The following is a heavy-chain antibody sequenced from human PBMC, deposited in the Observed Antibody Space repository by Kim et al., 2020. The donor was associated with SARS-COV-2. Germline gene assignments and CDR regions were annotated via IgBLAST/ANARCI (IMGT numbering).Heavy chain of an antibody. D-gene: IGHD2-2*01. CDR1: GGSISSSSYY. V-gene: IGHV4-39*07. J-gene: IGHJ4*02. CDR2: IYYSGST. CDR3: ARVSTIVVPGVYYFDY. Sequence: SETLSLTCTVSGGSISSSSYYWGWIRQPPGKGLEWIGSIYYSGSTYYNPSLKSRATISADTSKNQFSLKLSSVPAADTAGYYCARVSTIVVPGVYYFDYWGQGTLVTVSS.